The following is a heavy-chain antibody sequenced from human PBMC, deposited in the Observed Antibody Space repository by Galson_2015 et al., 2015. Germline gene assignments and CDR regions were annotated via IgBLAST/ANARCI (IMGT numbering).Heavy chain of an antibody. CDR1: GFSLSTSGVG. Sequence: PALVKPTQTLTLTCTFSGFSLSTSGVGVAWIRQPPGKALEWLALIFWDDGKRYSASLKSRLTITKDTSKNQVVLTVTNMDPVDTATYYCAHRTTVSAGFDFWGQGTQVTVSS. CDR2: IFWDDGK. CDR3: AHRTTVSAGFDF. D-gene: IGHD4-17*01. J-gene: IGHJ4*02. V-gene: IGHV2-5*02.